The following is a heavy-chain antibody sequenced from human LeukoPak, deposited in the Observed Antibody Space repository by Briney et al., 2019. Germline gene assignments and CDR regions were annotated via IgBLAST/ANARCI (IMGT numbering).Heavy chain of an antibody. Sequence: LRLSCAASGFTFSSYAMHWVRQPPGKGLEWIGSVYYSGSTYYNPSLKSRVTISVDTSKNQFSLKLSSVTAADTAVYFCARLANPYYYDSSGYPAFDIWGQGTMVTVSS. CDR2: VYYSGST. CDR3: ARLANPYYYDSSGYPAFDI. D-gene: IGHD3-22*01. CDR1: GFTFSSYAMH. V-gene: IGHV4-39*01. J-gene: IGHJ3*02.